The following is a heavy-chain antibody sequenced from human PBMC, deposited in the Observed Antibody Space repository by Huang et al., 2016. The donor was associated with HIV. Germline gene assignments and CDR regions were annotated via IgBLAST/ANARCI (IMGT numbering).Heavy chain of an antibody. V-gene: IGHV1-69*01. J-gene: IGHJ6*02. Sequence: QVQLVQSGAEVKKPGSSVKVSCKASGGTFSTYAISWVRQAPGQGLEWMGGTIPIFGTANYAQKVQGTVTITADEFTSTAYMELSSLRSEDTALYYGARGRTRSSLYDSYYGLDVWGQGTTVTVSS. CDR3: ARGRTRSSLYDSYYGLDV. D-gene: IGHD6-6*01. CDR1: GGTFSTYA. CDR2: TIPIFGTA.